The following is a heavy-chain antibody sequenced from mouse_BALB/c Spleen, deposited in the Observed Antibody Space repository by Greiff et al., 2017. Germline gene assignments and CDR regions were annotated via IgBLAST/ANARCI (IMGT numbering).Heavy chain of an antibody. CDR2: ISSGSSTI. J-gene: IGHJ3*01. D-gene: IGHD2-1*01. V-gene: IGHV5-17*02. CDR3: ARSDYGNRSWFAY. CDR1: GFTFSSFG. Sequence: DVHLVESGGGLVQPGGSRKLSCAASGFTFSSFGMHWVRQAPEKGLEWVAYISSGSSTIYYADTVKGRFTIDRDNPKNTLFLQMTSLRSEDTDMYYCARSDYGNRSWFAYWGQGTLVTVSA.